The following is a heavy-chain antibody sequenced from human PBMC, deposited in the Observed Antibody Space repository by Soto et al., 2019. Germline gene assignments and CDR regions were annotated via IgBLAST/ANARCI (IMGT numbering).Heavy chain of an antibody. J-gene: IGHJ4*02. CDR3: ARQHIRSIVVVSAAIAY. CDR2: INPSGGST. V-gene: IGHV1-46*01. D-gene: IGHD2-2*01. CDR1: GYTFTSYY. Sequence: GASVKVSCKASGYTFTSYYMHWVRQAPGQGLEWMGIINPSGGSTSYAQKFQGRVTMTRDTSTSTVYMELSSLRSEDTAVYYCARQHIRSIVVVSAAIAYWGQGTLVTVSS.